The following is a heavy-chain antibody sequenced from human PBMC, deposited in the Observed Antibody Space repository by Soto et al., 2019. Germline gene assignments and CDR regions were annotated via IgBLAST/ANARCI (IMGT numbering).Heavy chain of an antibody. CDR2: ISYDGSNK. J-gene: IGHJ4*02. CDR1: GFTFSSYG. V-gene: IGHV3-30*18. Sequence: QVQLVESGGGVVQPGRSLRLSCAASGFTFSSYGMHWVRQAPGKGLEWVAVISYDGSNKYYADSVKGRFTISRDNSKNTLYLQMNSVRAEDTAVYYCAKDPYDYWGQGTLVTVSS. CDR3: AKDPYDY.